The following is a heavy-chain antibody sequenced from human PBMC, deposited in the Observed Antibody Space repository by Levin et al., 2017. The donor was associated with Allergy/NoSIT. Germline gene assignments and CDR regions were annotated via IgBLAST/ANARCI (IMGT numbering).Heavy chain of an antibody. CDR1: GFTFSSYV. V-gene: IGHV3-33*01. D-gene: IGHD6-19*01. CDR2: IWYDGSNK. CDR3: ARAYSSGSPFDY. J-gene: IGHJ4*02. Sequence: SCAASGFTFSSYVMHWVRQAPGKGLEWVAVIWYDGSNKYYADSVKGRFTISRDNSKNTLYLRMNSLRAEDTAVYYCARAYSSGSPFDYWGQGTLVTVSS.